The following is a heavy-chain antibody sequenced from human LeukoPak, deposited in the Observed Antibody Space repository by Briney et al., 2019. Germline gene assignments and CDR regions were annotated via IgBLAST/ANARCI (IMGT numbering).Heavy chain of an antibody. CDR1: GGSISSSSHY. D-gene: IGHD6-19*01. CDR2: IYYSGST. V-gene: IGHV4-39*01. J-gene: IGHJ4*02. CDR3: ARLDGGRLVDRFDY. Sequence: PSETLSLTCTVSGGSISSSSHYWGWIRQPPGKGLEWIGSIYYSGSTYYNPSLKSRVTISVDTSKNQFSLKLSSVTAADTAVYYCARLDGGRLVDRFDYWGQGTLVT.